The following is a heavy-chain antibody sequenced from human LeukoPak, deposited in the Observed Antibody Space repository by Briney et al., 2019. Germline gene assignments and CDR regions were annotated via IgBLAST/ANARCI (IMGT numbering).Heavy chain of an antibody. CDR2: IKHDGSEK. CDR3: TRDSQGSGMYSVVY. Sequence: PGGSLRLSCAASGFTFSTYAMTWVRQAPGKGLEWVANIKHDGSEKYYVDSVKGRFSISRDNAKNSLFLQMNSLRAEDTAVYYCTRDSQGSGMYSVVYWGQGTLVTVSS. V-gene: IGHV3-7*05. CDR1: GFTFSTYA. J-gene: IGHJ4*02. D-gene: IGHD3-10*01.